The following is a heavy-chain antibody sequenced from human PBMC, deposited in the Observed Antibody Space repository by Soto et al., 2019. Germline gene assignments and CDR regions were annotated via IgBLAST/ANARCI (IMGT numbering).Heavy chain of an antibody. D-gene: IGHD2-2*02. V-gene: IGHV3-30*18. J-gene: IGHJ4*02. CDR2: ISYDGSNK. CDR3: AKDPVGYCSSTSCYTLDY. Sequence: GESLKISCAASGFTFSSYGMHWVRQAPGKGLEWVAVISYDGSNKYYADSVKGRFTISRDNSKNTLYLQMNSLRAEDTAVYYCAKDPVGYCSSTSCYTLDYWGQGTLVTVSS. CDR1: GFTFSSYG.